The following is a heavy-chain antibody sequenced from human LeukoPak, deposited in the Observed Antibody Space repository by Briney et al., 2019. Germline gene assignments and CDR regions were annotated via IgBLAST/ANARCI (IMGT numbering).Heavy chain of an antibody. D-gene: IGHD4-17*01. J-gene: IGHJ4*02. CDR3: ARDFEVTTMTTSRFDY. CDR2: ISYDGSNK. CDR1: GFTFSSYA. Sequence: GRSLRLSCAASGFTFSSYAMHWVRQAPGKGLEWVAVISYDGSNKYYADSMKGRFTISRDNSKNTLYLQMNSLRAEDTAVYYRARDFEVTTMTTSRFDYWGQGTPVTVSS. V-gene: IGHV3-30*04.